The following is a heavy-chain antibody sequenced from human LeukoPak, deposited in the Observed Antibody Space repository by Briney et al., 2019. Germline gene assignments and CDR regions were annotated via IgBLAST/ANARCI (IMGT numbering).Heavy chain of an antibody. CDR1: GFTFSSYA. CDR3: ARGSVDSSSGGSYGFQH. J-gene: IGHJ1*01. CDR2: ISYDGSNK. V-gene: IGHV3-30*04. Sequence: PEGSLRLSCAASGFTFSSYAMHWVRQAPGKGLEWVAVISYDGSNKYYADSVKGRFTISRDNSKNTLYLQMNSLRAEDTAVYYCARGSVDSSSGGSYGFQHWGQGTLVTVSS. D-gene: IGHD6-13*01.